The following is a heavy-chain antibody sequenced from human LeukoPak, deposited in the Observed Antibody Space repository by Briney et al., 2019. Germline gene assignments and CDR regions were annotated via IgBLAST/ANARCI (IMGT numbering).Heavy chain of an antibody. CDR3: ATDQLGSSGWRNWFDP. V-gene: IGHV1-24*01. CDR1: GYTLTELS. Sequence: ASVKVSCKVSGYTLTELSMHWVRQAPGKGLEWMGGFDPEDGETIYAQKFQGRVTMTEDTSTDTAYMGLSSLRSEDTAVYYCATDQLGSSGWRNWFDPWGQGTLVTVSS. J-gene: IGHJ5*02. CDR2: FDPEDGET. D-gene: IGHD6-19*01.